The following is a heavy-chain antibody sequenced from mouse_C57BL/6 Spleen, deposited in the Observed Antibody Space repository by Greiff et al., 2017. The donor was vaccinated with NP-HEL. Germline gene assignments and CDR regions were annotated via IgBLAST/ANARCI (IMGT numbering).Heavy chain of an antibody. CDR1: GFTFSDYG. CDR3: ARVNGYDGYYFDY. V-gene: IGHV5-17*01. J-gene: IGHJ2*01. Sequence: EVRLVESGGGLVKPGGSLKLSCAASGFTFSDYGMHWVRQAPEKGLEWVAYISSGSSTIYYADTVKGRFTISRDNAKNTLFLQMTSLRSEDTAMYYCARVNGYDGYYFDYWGQGTTLTVSS. D-gene: IGHD2-2*01. CDR2: ISSGSSTI.